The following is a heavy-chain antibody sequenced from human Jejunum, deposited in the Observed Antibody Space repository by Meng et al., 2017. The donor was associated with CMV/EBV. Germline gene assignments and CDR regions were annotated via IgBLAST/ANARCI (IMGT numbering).Heavy chain of an antibody. V-gene: IGHV4-39*07. CDR1: GDSISSSNYY. Sequence: LQLQESGPDLVKPSATLALLCTVSGDSISSSNYYWGWIRQSPGKGLEWIGSIYYTGSTYYNPSLKSRLTISIDTSKNQFSLKLSSVTAADTAIYYCARGLSTSSSGYWGQGTLVTVSS. D-gene: IGHD6-6*01. J-gene: IGHJ4*02. CDR3: ARGLSTSSSGY. CDR2: IYYTGST.